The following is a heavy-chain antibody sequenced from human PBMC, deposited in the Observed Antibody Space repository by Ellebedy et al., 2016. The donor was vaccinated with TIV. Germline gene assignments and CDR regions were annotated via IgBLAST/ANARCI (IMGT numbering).Heavy chain of an antibody. Sequence: AASVKVSCKPSGYTSTSYDINWVRQAPGQGLEYLGWMQPGSGNTGYAQKFEGRVTMTRDTSTGTAYMELNSLRSEDTAVYYCTVGLFDPWGQGTLVTVSS. J-gene: IGHJ5*02. CDR2: MQPGSGNT. V-gene: IGHV1-8*01. CDR1: GYTSTSYD. CDR3: TVGLFDP. D-gene: IGHD3-10*01.